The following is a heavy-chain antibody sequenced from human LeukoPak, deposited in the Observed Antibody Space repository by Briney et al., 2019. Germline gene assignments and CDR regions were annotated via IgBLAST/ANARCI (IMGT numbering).Heavy chain of an antibody. CDR3: ARDWNYYGSGSPFYWFDP. CDR1: GYTFTGYG. V-gene: IGHV1-18*01. J-gene: IGHJ5*02. Sequence: ASVKVSCKASGYTFTGYGICWVRQAPGQGLEWMGWISAYNGNTNYAQKLQGRVTMTTDTSTSTAYMELRSLRSDDTAVYYCARDWNYYGSGSPFYWFDPWGQGTLVTVSS. CDR2: ISAYNGNT. D-gene: IGHD3-10*01.